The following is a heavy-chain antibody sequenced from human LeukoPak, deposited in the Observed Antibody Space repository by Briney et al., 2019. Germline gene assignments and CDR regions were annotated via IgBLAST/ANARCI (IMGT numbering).Heavy chain of an antibody. V-gene: IGHV4-39*07. Sequence: SETLSLTCAVSGGSISRSSYHWGWIRQPPGKGLEWIGEINHSGSTNYNPSLKSRVTISVDTSKNQFSLKLSSVTAADTAVYSCARAKQQLVRKALSYFDDGGQGTRVTV. CDR3: ARAKQQLVRKALSYFDD. CDR1: GGSISRSSYH. CDR2: INHSGST. J-gene: IGHJ4*03. D-gene: IGHD6-13*01.